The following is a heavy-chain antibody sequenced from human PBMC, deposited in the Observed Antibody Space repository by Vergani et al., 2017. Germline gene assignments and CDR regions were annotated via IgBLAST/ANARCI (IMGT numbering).Heavy chain of an antibody. D-gene: IGHD6-13*01. V-gene: IGHV3-30*03. Sequence: QVHLVESGGGVVQPGRSLRLSCAVSGFTSSYYGMHWVRQAPGKGLEWVAVISYDGTQKYYADSVKGRFTISRDNSKSTLYLQMNSLRTEDTAVYYCATKSCCSPGCQIGYFREWGQGTLVTVSS. CDR3: ATKSCCSPGCQIGYFRE. CDR2: ISYDGTQK. J-gene: IGHJ1*01. CDR1: GFTSSYYG.